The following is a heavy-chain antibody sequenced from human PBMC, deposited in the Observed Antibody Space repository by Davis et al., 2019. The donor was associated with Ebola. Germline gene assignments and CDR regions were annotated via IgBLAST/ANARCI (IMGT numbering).Heavy chain of an antibody. J-gene: IGHJ5*02. Sequence: AASVKVSCKASGYTFTSYTISWVRQAPGQGLEWMGRIIPILGIANYAQKFQGRVTITADKSTSTAYMELSSLRAEDTAVYYCAKDQSSSWSWGLFDPWGQGTLVTVSS. CDR1: GYTFTSYT. D-gene: IGHD6-13*01. CDR3: AKDQSSSWSWGLFDP. V-gene: IGHV1-69*04. CDR2: IIPILGIA.